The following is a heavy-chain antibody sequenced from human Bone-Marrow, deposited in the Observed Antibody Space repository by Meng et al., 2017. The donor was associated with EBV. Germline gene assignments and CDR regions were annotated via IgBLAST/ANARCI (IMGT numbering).Heavy chain of an antibody. CDR1: GGSTSSRNW. CDR2: IYHSGST. V-gene: IGHV4-4*02. D-gene: IGHD3-22*01. Sequence: QGQLPASGPGLGKPSGTLSLSCAVSGGSTSSRNWWSWVRQPPGKGLEWIGEIYHSGSTNYNPSLKSRVTISVDKSKNQFSLKLSSVTAADTAVYYCASYDSSGYWDYWGQGTLVTVSS. CDR3: ASYDSSGYWDY. J-gene: IGHJ4*02.